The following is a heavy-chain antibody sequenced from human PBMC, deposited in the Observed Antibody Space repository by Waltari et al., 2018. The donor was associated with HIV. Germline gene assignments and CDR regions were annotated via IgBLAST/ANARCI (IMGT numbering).Heavy chain of an antibody. J-gene: IGHJ4*02. Sequence: QVQLVESGGGVVQPGRSLRLSCAAYGFTFSSFSMYWVRQAPGKGLEWVAVISYDGRNKYYADSVKGRFTISRDNSKNTLYLQMNSLRAEDTAVYYCARPMNYGDYPYYFDYWGQGTLVTVSS. CDR3: ARPMNYGDYPYYFDY. D-gene: IGHD4-17*01. CDR2: ISYDGRNK. CDR1: GFTFSSFS. V-gene: IGHV3-30*01.